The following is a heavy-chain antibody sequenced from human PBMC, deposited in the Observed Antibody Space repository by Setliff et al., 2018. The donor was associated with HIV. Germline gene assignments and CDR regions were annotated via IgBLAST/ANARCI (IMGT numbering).Heavy chain of an antibody. CDR2: ISSSVNS. CDR1: GGSIRSDH. J-gene: IGHJ2*01. Sequence: SETLSLTCIVSGGSIRSDHWSWIRKPPGKGLEWIGYISSSVNSNYNLSLKSRVTISLDTSKNHFSLQLSSLTAADTAVYYCARGGPSSKYFDLWGRGTLVTVSS. CDR3: ARGGPSSKYFDL. D-gene: IGHD2-2*01. V-gene: IGHV4-59*01.